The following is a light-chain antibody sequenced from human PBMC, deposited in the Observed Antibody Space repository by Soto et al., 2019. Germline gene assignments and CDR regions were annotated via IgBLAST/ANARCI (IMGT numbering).Light chain of an antibody. CDR2: GAS. J-gene: IGKJ1*01. CDR1: RSVSTN. Sequence: EIVMTQSPATLSVSPGERATLSCRASRSVSTNLAWYQKKPGQAPRLLIYGASTRATGIPARFSGSGSGTEFTLTISSLQSEDFAFYYCQQYNNWWTFGQGTRVDIK. V-gene: IGKV3-15*01. CDR3: QQYNNWWT.